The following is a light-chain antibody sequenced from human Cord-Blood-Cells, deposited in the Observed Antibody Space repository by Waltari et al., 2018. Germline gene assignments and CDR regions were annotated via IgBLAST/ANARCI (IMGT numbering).Light chain of an antibody. Sequence: QSALTQPASVSGSPGQSITISCTGTSSDVGRYNLFSWYQQHPGKAPKLMIYQVSKRPSGVSNRFSGSKSGNTASLTISGLQAEDEADYYCCSYAGSVVFGGGTKLTVL. CDR3: CSYAGSVV. J-gene: IGLJ2*01. CDR2: QVS. V-gene: IGLV2-23*02. CDR1: SSDVGRYNL.